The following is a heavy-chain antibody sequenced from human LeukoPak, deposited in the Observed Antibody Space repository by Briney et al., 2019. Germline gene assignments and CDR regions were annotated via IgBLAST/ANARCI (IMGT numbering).Heavy chain of an antibody. J-gene: IGHJ4*02. CDR3: ARDPGYYDSSGSFDY. D-gene: IGHD3-22*01. CDR1: GFTFSSYS. Sequence: PGGSLRLSCAASGFTFSSYSMNWVRQAPGKGLEWVSYISSSSSNIYYADSVKGRFTISRDNAKNSLYLQMNSLRAEDTAVYYCARDPGYYDSSGSFDYWGQGTLVTVSS. V-gene: IGHV3-48*01. CDR2: ISSSSSNI.